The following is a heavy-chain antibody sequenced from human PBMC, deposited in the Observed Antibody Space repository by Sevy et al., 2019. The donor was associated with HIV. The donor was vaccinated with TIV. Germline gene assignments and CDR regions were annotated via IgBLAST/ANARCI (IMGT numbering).Heavy chain of an antibody. CDR3: ARSPDFWSGYLDY. Sequence: GESLKISCAASGFTFSDYYMSWIRQAPGKGLEWVSYITSSGSTIYYADSVKGRFTISRDNTENSLFLQMNSLRAEDTAVYYCARSPDFWSGYLDYWGQGTLVTVSS. CDR2: ITSSGSTI. CDR1: GFTFSDYY. D-gene: IGHD3-3*01. J-gene: IGHJ4*02. V-gene: IGHV3-11*01.